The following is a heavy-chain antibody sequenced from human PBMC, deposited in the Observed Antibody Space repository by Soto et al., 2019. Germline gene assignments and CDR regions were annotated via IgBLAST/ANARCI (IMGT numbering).Heavy chain of an antibody. J-gene: IGHJ5*02. CDR2: INPNSGGT. V-gene: IGHV1-2*02. Sequence: ASVKVSCKASGYTFAGYYMHWVRQAPGQGLEWMGWINPNSGGTNYAQKFQGRVTMTRDTSISTAYMELSRLRSDDTAVYYCARDQTVDPNWFDLWGQGTLVTVSS. CDR1: GYTFAGYY. CDR3: ARDQTVDPNWFDL. D-gene: IGHD2-15*01.